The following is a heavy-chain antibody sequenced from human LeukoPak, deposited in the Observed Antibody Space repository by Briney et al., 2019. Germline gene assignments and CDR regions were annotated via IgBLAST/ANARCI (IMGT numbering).Heavy chain of an antibody. CDR2: INPNSGGT. CDR1: GYTSTGYY. J-gene: IGHJ4*02. CDR3: ARDLGTVTTSADY. Sequence: ASVKVSCKASGYTSTGYYMHWVRQAPGQGLEWMGRINPNSGGTNYAQKFQGRVTMTRDTSISTAYMELSRLRSDDTAMYYCARDLGTVTTSADYWGQGTLVTVSS. V-gene: IGHV1-2*06. D-gene: IGHD4-17*01.